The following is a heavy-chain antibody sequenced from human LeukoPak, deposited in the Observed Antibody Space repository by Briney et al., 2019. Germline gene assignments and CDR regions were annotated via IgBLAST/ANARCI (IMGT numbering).Heavy chain of an antibody. CDR2: ISGSGGST. V-gene: IGHV3-23*01. CDR1: GFTFSSYA. Sequence: PGGSLRLSCAASGFTFSSYAMSWVRQAPGKGLEWVSAISGSGGSTYYADSVKGRFTISRDNAKNSLYLQMNSLRAEDTALYYCAREKGGSLVPGYYYYYMDVWGKGTTVTVSS. CDR3: AREKGGSLVPGYYYYYMDV. D-gene: IGHD1-14*01. J-gene: IGHJ6*03.